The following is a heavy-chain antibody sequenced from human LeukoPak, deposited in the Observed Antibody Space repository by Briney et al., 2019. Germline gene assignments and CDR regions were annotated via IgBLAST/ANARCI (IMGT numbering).Heavy chain of an antibody. V-gene: IGHV1-69*05. Sequence: AASVKVSCKASGGTFSSYAISWVRQAPGQGLEWMGGIIPIFGTANCAQKFQGRVPITTDESTSTAYMELSSLRSEDTAVYYCAIGGGYCSSTSCYFQYWGQGTLVTVSS. J-gene: IGHJ4*02. CDR1: GGTFSSYA. CDR3: AIGGGYCSSTSCYFQY. CDR2: IIPIFGTA. D-gene: IGHD2-2*01.